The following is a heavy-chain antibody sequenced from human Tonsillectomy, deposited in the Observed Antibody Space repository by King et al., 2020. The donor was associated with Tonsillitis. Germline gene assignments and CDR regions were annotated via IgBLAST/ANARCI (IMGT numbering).Heavy chain of an antibody. J-gene: IGHJ4*02. Sequence: QLQESGPRLVKPSETLSLTCIVSGGSISSSTYYWGWIRQPPGKGLEWIGSLYYTGSTYYNPSLKSRVSISADTSKNQFSLRLNSVTAADTAIYYCARLPRVFDDFWSGYYGYFDYWGQGTLVTVSP. CDR2: LYYTGST. D-gene: IGHD3-3*01. V-gene: IGHV4-39*01. CDR3: ARLPRVFDDFWSGYYGYFDY. CDR1: GGSISSSTYY.